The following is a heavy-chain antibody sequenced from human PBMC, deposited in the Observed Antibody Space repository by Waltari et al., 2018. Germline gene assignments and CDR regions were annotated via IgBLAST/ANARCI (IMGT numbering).Heavy chain of an antibody. Sequence: EVQLVESGGGLVQPGGSLRLSCAASGFTVSSTWMHWVRQAPGKGLVWVSRINSDGSAISYADSVKGRFTISRDNAKNTLYLQMNSLRAEDTAVYYCVRGGAAAGIFDYWGQGTLVTVSS. CDR1: GFTVSSTW. CDR3: VRGGAAAGIFDY. CDR2: INSDGSAI. J-gene: IGHJ4*02. V-gene: IGHV3-74*01. D-gene: IGHD6-13*01.